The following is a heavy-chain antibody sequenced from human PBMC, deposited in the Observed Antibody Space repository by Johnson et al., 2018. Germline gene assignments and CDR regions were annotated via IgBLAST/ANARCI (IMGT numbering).Heavy chain of an antibody. V-gene: IGHV3-9*01. J-gene: IGHJ6*03. Sequence: VESGGGLVQPGRSLRLSCVASGFSFDDYAMHWVRQAPGKGLEWVSSINWNGGSPGYADSVEGRITISRDNAKNSLYLQMNSLRAEDTALYYCAKSQYCRFCYYMDVWGKGTTVTVSS. CDR3: AKSQYCRFCYYMDV. CDR1: GFSFDDYA. D-gene: IGHD3-3*01. CDR2: INWNGGSP.